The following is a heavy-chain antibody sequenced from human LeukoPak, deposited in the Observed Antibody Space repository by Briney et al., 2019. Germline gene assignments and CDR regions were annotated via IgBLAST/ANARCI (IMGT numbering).Heavy chain of an antibody. CDR1: GYTFTGYY. CDR3: ARDLYGSGGYYTDDY. J-gene: IGHJ4*02. Sequence: GASVKVSCKASGYTFTGYYMHWVRQAPGQGLEWMGWINPNSGGTNYAQKFQGRVTMTRDTSISTAYMELSRLRSDDTAVYYCARDLYGSGGYYTDDYWGQGTLVTVSS. V-gene: IGHV1-2*02. D-gene: IGHD3-10*01. CDR2: INPNSGGT.